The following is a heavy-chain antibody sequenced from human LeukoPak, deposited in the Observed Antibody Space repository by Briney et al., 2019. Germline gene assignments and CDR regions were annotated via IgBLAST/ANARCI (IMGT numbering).Heavy chain of an antibody. CDR2: INSDGSST. J-gene: IGHJ5*02. D-gene: IGHD3-9*01. Sequence: GGSLRLSCAASGFTFSSYWMHWVRQAPGKGLVWVSRINSDGSSTSYADSVKGRSTISRDNAKNTLYLQMNSLRAEDTAVYYCAREMADILTGYYPYNWFDPWGQGTLVTVSS. CDR1: GFTFSSYW. V-gene: IGHV3-74*01. CDR3: AREMADILTGYYPYNWFDP.